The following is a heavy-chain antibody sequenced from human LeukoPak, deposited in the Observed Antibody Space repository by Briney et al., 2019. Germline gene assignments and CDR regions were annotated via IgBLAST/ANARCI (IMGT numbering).Heavy chain of an antibody. CDR3: AKGSQWLLRGGAYFDS. CDR2: MSGVGGTT. Sequence: GGSLRLSCEASGFTFNNYAMSWVRQAPGKGLEWVSAMSGVGGTTYYPASVRGRFTISRDNSKNILSLQMSSLRVEDTAIYYCAKGSQWLLRGGAYFDSWGQGTPVSVSS. CDR1: GFTFNNYA. J-gene: IGHJ4*02. V-gene: IGHV3-23*01. D-gene: IGHD2-15*01.